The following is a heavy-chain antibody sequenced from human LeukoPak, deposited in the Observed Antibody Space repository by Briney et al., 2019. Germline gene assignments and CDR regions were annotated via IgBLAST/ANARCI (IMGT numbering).Heavy chain of an antibody. J-gene: IGHJ4*02. CDR2: MSSGGTYI. Sequence: PGGSLRLSCAASGFTFSTYAMTGVRQAPGKGLEWVSSMSSGGTYIYYADSVRGRFTISRDNAKDSLFLLMNSLRVEDTAVYYCARGRPTGSSRRFIVQWGQGTLVSVSS. CDR3: ARGRPTGSSRRFIVQ. CDR1: GFTFSTYA. V-gene: IGHV3-21*06. D-gene: IGHD1-26*01.